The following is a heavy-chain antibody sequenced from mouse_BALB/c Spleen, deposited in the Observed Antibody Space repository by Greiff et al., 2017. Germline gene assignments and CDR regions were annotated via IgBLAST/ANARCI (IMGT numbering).Heavy chain of an antibody. Sequence: VQLVESGPGLVAPSQSLSITCTVSGFSLTSYGVHWVRQPPGKGLEWLGVLWAGGSTNYNSALMSRLSISKDNSKSQVFLKMNSLQTDDTAMYYCARDKGSTMNTTGFAYWGQGTLVTVSA. J-gene: IGHJ3*01. CDR2: LWAGGST. CDR1: GFSLTSYG. D-gene: IGHD2-4*01. V-gene: IGHV2-9*02. CDR3: ARDKGSTMNTTGFAY.